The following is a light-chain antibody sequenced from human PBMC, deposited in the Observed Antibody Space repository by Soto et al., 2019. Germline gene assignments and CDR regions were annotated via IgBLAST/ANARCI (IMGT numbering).Light chain of an antibody. CDR2: GAS. CDR3: QQYNNWPIT. J-gene: IGKJ5*01. V-gene: IGKV3-15*01. CDR1: QRFGSSN. Sequence: EIVLTQSPGTLSLSPVERGTLSCRASQRFGSSNLAWYQQKPGQAPRLLIYGASTRATGIPARFSGSGSGTEFTLTISSLQSEDFAVYYCQQYNNWPITFGQGTRLEI.